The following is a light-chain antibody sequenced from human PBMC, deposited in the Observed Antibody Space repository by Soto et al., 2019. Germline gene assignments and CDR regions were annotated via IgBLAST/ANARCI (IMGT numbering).Light chain of an antibody. CDR3: SSYTDTNNFVV. Sequence: QSVLAQPPSVSGSPGRSVTFSCTGTGSDVGGFHYFSWYQHHPGKAPKLVIYEVTNRPSGVPDRFSGSKSGNTASLTVSGLQAEDEADYYCSSYTDTNNFVVFGGGTKLTVL. CDR2: EVT. V-gene: IGLV2-8*01. J-gene: IGLJ2*01. CDR1: GSDVGGFHY.